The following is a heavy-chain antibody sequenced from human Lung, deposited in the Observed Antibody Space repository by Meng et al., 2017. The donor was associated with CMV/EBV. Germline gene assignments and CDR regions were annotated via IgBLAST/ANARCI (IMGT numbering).Heavy chain of an antibody. V-gene: IGHV3-30*03. Sequence: SXAASGFTFSNYGMHWVRQAPGKGLDWVAVISADGSNKEYADPVKGRFTISRDNSKNTLYLHMNSLRAEDTAVYYCARDMLYYCDASGYYCPWYFQHWXQGTXVTVSS. D-gene: IGHD3-22*01. CDR2: ISADGSNK. CDR1: GFTFSNYG. CDR3: ARDMLYYCDASGYYCPWYFQH. J-gene: IGHJ1*01.